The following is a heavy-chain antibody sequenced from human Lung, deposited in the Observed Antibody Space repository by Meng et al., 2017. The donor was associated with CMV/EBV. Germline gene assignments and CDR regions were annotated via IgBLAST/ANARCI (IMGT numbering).Heavy chain of an antibody. J-gene: IGHJ4*02. CDR1: GFTFNDAW. CDR2: IKTKTDGGTT. CDR3: TAGLYDSGGVDQ. D-gene: IGHD3-22*01. V-gene: IGHV3-15*01. Sequence: GGSXRLXCAASGFTFNDAWMNWVRQAPGKGLEWVGRIKTKTDGGTTDYAAPVKGGFTISRDDSKNTLYMRMNSLKTEDTAVYYCTAGLYDSGGVDQWVQGTXVTVAS.